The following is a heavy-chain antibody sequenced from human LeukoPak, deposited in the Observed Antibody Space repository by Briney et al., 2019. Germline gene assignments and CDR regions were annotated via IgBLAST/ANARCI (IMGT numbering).Heavy chain of an antibody. D-gene: IGHD2-15*01. CDR2: IYYSGST. CDR1: GGSIKNYY. J-gene: IGHJ5*02. CDR3: ARVAGYCSGGSCYRGGWFDP. Sequence: SETLSLTCTVSGGSIKNYYWTWMRQPPGKGLEWIGYIYYSGSTSSNPSLKSRVTISVDTSKNQFSLKLSSVTAADTAVYYCARVAGYCSGGSCYRGGWFDPWGQGTLVTVSS. V-gene: IGHV4-59*12.